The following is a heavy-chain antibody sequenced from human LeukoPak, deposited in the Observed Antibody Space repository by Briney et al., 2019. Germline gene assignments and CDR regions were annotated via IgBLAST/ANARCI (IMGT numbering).Heavy chain of an antibody. J-gene: IGHJ4*02. V-gene: IGHV4-59*08. CDR2: IYYSGST. Sequence: SETLSLTCTVSGGSISSYYWSWIRQPPGKGLEWIGYIYYSGSTNYNPSLKSRVTISVDTSKNQFSLKLSSVTAADTAVYYCARLLSNGEGDYWGQGTLVTVSS. CDR3: ARLLSNGEGDY. CDR1: GGSISSYY. D-gene: IGHD3-10*01.